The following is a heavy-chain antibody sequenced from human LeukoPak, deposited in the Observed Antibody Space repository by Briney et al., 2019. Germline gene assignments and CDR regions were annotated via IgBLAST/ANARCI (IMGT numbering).Heavy chain of an antibody. CDR1: GGSISSGGYY. CDR3: ARALASYYDFWSGFLDY. D-gene: IGHD3-3*01. Sequence: SQTLSLTCTVSGGSISSGGYYWSWIRQPPGKGLEWIGYIYHSGSTYYNPSLKSRVTISVDRSKNQFSLKLSSVTAADTAVYYCARALASYYDFWSGFLDYWGQGTLVTVSS. J-gene: IGHJ4*02. V-gene: IGHV4-30-2*01. CDR2: IYHSGST.